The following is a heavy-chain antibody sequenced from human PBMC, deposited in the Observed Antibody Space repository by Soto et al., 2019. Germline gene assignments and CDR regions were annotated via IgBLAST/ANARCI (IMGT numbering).Heavy chain of an antibody. V-gene: IGHV3-48*01. CDR2: ISSSSI. J-gene: IGHJ3*01. Sequence: GGSLRLSCAASGFTFSAYSMNWVRQAPGKGLEWVSYISSSSIYYADSVKGRFTISRDSATNSLYLQMYSLRAEDTAVYYCARDHEYAFDFWGQGTVVTVSS. CDR1: GFTFSAYS. CDR3: ARDHEYAFDF.